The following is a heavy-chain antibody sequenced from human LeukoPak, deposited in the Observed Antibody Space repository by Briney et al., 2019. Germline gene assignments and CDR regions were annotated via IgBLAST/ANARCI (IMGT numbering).Heavy chain of an antibody. CDR1: GFTLSSCM. CDR3: TKDPLDY. V-gene: IGHV3-23*01. J-gene: IGHJ4*02. Sequence: GGSLRLSRVASGFTLSSCMMSWVRQPPGKGLEWVSGISGSAGGTFYSDSVSGRSTIARDSPKNTLYLQMNSLRVEDTAGYYCTKDPLDYGGQGTLVTVSS. CDR2: ISGSAGGT.